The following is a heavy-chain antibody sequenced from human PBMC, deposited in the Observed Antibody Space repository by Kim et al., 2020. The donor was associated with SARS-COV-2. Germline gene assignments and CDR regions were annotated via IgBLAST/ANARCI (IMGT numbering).Heavy chain of an antibody. CDR2: INHSGST. V-gene: IGHV4-34*01. D-gene: IGHD6-13*01. J-gene: IGHJ2*01. CDR3: ARGRAAAGTPSFFDL. Sequence: SETLSLTCAVYGGSFSGYYWSWIRQPPGKGLEWIGEINHSGSTNYNPSLTSRVTISVDTSKNQFSLKLSSVTAADTAVYYCARGRAAAGTPSFFDLWGRGTLVTVSS. CDR1: GGSFSGYY.